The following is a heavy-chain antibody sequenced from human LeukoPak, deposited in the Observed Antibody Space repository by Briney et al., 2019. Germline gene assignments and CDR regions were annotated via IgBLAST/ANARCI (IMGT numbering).Heavy chain of an antibody. Sequence: ASVKVSCKASGYTFTSYGISWVRQAPGQGLEWMGWISAYNGNTNYAQKLQGRVTMTTDTSTSTAYMELRSLRSDDTAVYYCARDEVGIGVVIMSGFDPWGQGTLVTVSS. D-gene: IGHD3-3*01. J-gene: IGHJ5*02. CDR1: GYTFTSYG. CDR2: ISAYNGNT. CDR3: ARDEVGIGVVIMSGFDP. V-gene: IGHV1-18*01.